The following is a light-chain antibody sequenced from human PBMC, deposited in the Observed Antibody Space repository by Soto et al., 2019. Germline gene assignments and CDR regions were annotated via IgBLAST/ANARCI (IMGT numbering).Light chain of an antibody. CDR2: DND. CDR1: SSNIGDNY. Sequence: QSVLTQPPSVSAAPGQKVTISCSGSSSNIGDNYVSWYQQLPGTAPKLLIYDNDQRPTGIPDRVSGSKSGTSATLGITGLQPGDEADYYCGTWDSSLSVWVFGGGTKLTVL. J-gene: IGLJ3*02. CDR3: GTWDSSLSVWV. V-gene: IGLV1-51*01.